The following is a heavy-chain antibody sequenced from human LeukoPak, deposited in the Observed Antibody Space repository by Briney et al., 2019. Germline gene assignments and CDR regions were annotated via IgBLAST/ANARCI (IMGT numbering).Heavy chain of an antibody. CDR1: GFTFSSYG. Sequence: PGRSLRLSCAASGFTFSSYGMHWVRQAPGKGLEWVAVISYDGSNKYYADSVKGRFTISRDNSKNTLYLQMNSLRAEDTAVYYCAKDPRYYYDSSGYYYGILYYFDYWGQGTLVTVSS. V-gene: IGHV3-30*18. CDR3: AKDPRYYYDSSGYYYGILYYFDY. CDR2: ISYDGSNK. D-gene: IGHD3-22*01. J-gene: IGHJ4*02.